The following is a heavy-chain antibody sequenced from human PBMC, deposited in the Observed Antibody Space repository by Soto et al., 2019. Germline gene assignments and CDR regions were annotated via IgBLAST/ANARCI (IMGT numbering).Heavy chain of an antibody. J-gene: IGHJ6*02. CDR1: GFTFSNYA. V-gene: IGHV3-30-3*01. Sequence: GGSLRLSCAASGFTFSNYAMHWVRQAPGKGLEWVAVISYDGSDKYNANSVKGRFTISRDNSKNTLYLQMNSLRAEDTAVYYCARDTYYDILTGSYYYYAMDVWGQGTTVTVSS. CDR2: ISYDGSDK. CDR3: ARDTYYDILTGSYYYYAMDV. D-gene: IGHD3-9*01.